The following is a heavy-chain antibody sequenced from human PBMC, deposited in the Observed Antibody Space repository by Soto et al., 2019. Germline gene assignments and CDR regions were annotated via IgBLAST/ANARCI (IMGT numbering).Heavy chain of an antibody. J-gene: IGHJ6*03. V-gene: IGHV1-69*08. CDR3: ARDPLGGTVDYYYYYMDV. Sequence: QVQLVQSGAEVKKPGSSVKVSCKASGGTFSSYTISWVRQAPGQGLEWMGRIIPILGIANYAQKFQGRVTITADKSTSTAYMELSSLRSDDTAVYYCARDPLGGTVDYYYYYMDVWGKGTTVTVSS. CDR1: GGTFSSYT. CDR2: IIPILGIA.